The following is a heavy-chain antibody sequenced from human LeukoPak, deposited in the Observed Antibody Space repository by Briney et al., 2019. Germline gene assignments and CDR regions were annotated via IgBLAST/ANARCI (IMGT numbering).Heavy chain of an antibody. CDR1: GFTFSHYE. V-gene: IGHV3-48*03. J-gene: IGHJ5*02. Sequence: GGSLRLSCAASGFTFSHYEMNWVRQAPGKGLEWVSYISTTGTTIFYADSVKGRFTISRDNAKKSLYLQMNSLRAEDTAVYYCARINWLDPWGQGTLVTVSS. CDR2: ISTTGTTI. CDR3: ARINWLDP.